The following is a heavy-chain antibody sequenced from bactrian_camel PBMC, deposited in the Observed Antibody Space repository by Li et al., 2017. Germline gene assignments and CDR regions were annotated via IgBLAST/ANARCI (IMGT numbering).Heavy chain of an antibody. CDR2: IYTGAPRT. D-gene: IGHD5*01. CDR1: GYTYNRNC. J-gene: IGHJ4*01. CDR3: TRETEWVGYHEFAVV. V-gene: IGHV3S1*01. Sequence: HVQLVESGGGSVQAGGSLRLSCAASGYTYNRNCMAWFRQAPGKEREGVAGIYTGAPRTYYADSVKGRFTISRDNAKNTVYPQMNRLKSEDTAMYYCTRETEWVGYHEFAVVWGQGTQVTVS.